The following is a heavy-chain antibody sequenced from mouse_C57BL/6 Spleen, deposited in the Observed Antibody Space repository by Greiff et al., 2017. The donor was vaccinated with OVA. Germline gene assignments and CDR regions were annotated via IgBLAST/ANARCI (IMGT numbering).Heavy chain of an antibody. CDR2: IDPSDSYT. V-gene: IGHV1-50*01. J-gene: IGHJ3*01. D-gene: IGHD2-3*01. CDR3: ARSIYDGYYGFAY. Sequence: VQLQQPGAELVKPGASVKLSCKASGYTFTSYWMQWVKQRPGQGLAWIGEIDPSDSYTNYNHKFKGKATLTVDTSSSTAYMQLSSLTSEDSAVYYCARSIYDGYYGFAYWGQGTLVTVSA. CDR1: GYTFTSYW.